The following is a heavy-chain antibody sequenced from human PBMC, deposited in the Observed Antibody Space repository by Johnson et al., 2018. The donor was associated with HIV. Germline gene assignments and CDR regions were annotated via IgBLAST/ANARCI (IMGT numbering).Heavy chain of an antibody. D-gene: IGHD6-13*01. CDR1: GFTFSNAW. CDR2: IRSKTDGGTT. V-gene: IGHV3-15*01. J-gene: IGHJ3*02. CDR3: TTTYSSSWYRRNAFDI. Sequence: VQLVESGGGLVKPGGSLRVSCAASGFTFSNAWMNWVRQAPGKGLEWVGRIRSKTDGGTTEYAAPVKGRFTISRDDSKNTLYLQMNSLKTEDTAVYYCTTTYSSSWYRRNAFDIWGQGTMVTVSS.